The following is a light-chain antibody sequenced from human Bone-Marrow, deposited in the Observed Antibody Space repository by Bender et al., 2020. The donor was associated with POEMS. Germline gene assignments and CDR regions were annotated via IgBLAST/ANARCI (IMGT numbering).Light chain of an antibody. CDR2: EVV. V-gene: IGLV2-23*02. CDR1: NRDVGGYNL. J-gene: IGLJ2*01. Sequence: QSALTQPASVSGSPGQSLTISCTGTNRDVGGYNLISWYQQHPGQAPQLIIYEVVKRPSGISDRFSGSKSGNTASLTISGLQAEDEAEYYCSSYAGRITFAVFGGGTKLTVL. CDR3: SSYAGRITFAV.